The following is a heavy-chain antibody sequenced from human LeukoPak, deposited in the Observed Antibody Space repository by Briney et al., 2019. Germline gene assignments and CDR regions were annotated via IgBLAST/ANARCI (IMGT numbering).Heavy chain of an antibody. D-gene: IGHD1-1*01. J-gene: IGHJ4*02. CDR3: ARMGRELDC. CDR1: GFTFTDYY. CDR2: ISGSGSNR. V-gene: IGHV3-11*01. Sequence: GGSLRLSCAASGFTFTDYYMTWIRQAPGKGLEWVSYISGSGSNRDYADSVKGRFTISRDNAENSLYLQLNNLRAEDAAVYYCARMGRELDCWGQGTRVTVSP.